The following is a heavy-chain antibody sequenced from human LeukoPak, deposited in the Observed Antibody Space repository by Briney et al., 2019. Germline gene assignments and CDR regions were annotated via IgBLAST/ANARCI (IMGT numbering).Heavy chain of an antibody. D-gene: IGHD6-13*01. J-gene: IGHJ4*02. CDR1: GYTFTSYD. CDR3: ARGFPIRSSSWYQIDY. V-gene: IGHV1-8*01. CDR2: MNPNSGNT. Sequence: GASVKVSCKASGYTFTSYDINWLRQATGQGLEWRGWMNPNSGNTGYAQKFQGRVTMTRNTSISTAYMELSSLRSEDTAVYYCARGFPIRSSSWYQIDYWGQGTLVTVSS.